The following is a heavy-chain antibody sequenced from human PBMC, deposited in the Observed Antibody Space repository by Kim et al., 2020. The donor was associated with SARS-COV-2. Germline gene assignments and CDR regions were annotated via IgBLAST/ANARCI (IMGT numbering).Heavy chain of an antibody. CDR2: IDPSDSYT. CDR3: ARRSIETRSKFDFDP. D-gene: IGHD2-2*01. V-gene: IGHV5-10-1*01. Sequence: GESLKISCKGSGYSFTSYWISWVRQMPGKGLEWMGRIDPSDSYTNYSPSFQGHVTISADKSISTAYLQWSSLKASDTAMYYCARRSIETRSKFDFDPWGQGTLVTVSS. J-gene: IGHJ5*02. CDR1: GYSFTSYW.